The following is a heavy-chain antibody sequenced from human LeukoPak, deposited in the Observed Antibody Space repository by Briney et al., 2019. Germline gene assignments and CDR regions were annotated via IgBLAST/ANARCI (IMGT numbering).Heavy chain of an antibody. D-gene: IGHD6-19*01. Sequence: SGPTLVKPTQTLTLTCTFSGFSLNTTEMCVSWIRQPPVKALEWLALIDWGDDKYYTTSLKTRLTISKDTSKNQVVLTMTNMDPVDTATYYCARMMVSSGSAFDYWGQGTLVTISS. CDR3: ARMMVSSGSAFDY. CDR1: GFSLNTTEMC. J-gene: IGHJ4*02. CDR2: IDWGDDK. V-gene: IGHV2-70*01.